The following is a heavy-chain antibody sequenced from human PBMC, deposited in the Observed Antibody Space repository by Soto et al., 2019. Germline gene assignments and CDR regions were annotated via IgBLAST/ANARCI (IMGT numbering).Heavy chain of an antibody. D-gene: IGHD1-26*01. J-gene: IGHJ6*02. CDR1: GFTFSSYE. CDR2: ISSSGSTI. CDR3: AKDQSGRADGATYKYGMDV. V-gene: IGHV3-48*03. Sequence: PVGSLRLSCAASGFTFSSYEMNWVRQAPGKGLEWVSYISSSGSTIYYADSVKGRFTISRDNPKNTLYLQMNSLRAEDTAVYYCAKDQSGRADGATYKYGMDVWGQGTTVTVSS.